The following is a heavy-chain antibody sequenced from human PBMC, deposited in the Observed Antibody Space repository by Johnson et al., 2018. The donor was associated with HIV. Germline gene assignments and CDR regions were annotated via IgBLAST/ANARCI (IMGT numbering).Heavy chain of an antibody. D-gene: IGHD3-16*01. V-gene: IGHV3-20*04. J-gene: IGHJ3*02. CDR3: AKDFVAFWGRPADAFDI. CDR1: GFTFDDYG. CDR2: INWNGGST. Sequence: EVQLVESGGGVVRPGGSLRLSCAASGFTFDDYGMNWVRPAPGMGLEWVSGINWNGGSTGYADSVKGRFTISRDNAKNTLYVEMNSLRVEDTALYYCAKDFVAFWGRPADAFDIWGQGTMVTVSS.